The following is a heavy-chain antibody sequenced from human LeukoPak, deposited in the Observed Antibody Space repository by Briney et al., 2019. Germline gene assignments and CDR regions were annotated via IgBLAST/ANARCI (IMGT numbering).Heavy chain of an antibody. CDR3: TRYYYDSRGYYYYYFDY. CDR1: GDSVSSNSAA. CDR2: TYYRSKWSN. J-gene: IGHJ4*02. Sequence: SQTLSLTYAISGDSVSSNSAAWNWIRQSPSRGLEWLGRTYYRSKWSNDYAVSVKSRITINPDTSRNQFSLQLNSVTPEDTAVYYCTRYYYDSRGYYYYYFDYWGQGTLVTVSS. V-gene: IGHV6-1*01. D-gene: IGHD3-22*01.